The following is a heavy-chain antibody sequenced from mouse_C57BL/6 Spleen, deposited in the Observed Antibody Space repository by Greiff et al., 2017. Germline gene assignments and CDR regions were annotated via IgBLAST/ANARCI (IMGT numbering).Heavy chain of an antibody. J-gene: IGHJ3*01. Sequence: EVKLMEPGGGLVKPGGSLKLSCAASGFTFSDYGMHWVRQAPETGLEWVAYISSGSSTIYYADTVKGRFTISRDNATNTLFLQMTSLRSEDTAMXYCARTLTGAVGGAYWGQGTLVTVSA. CDR1: GFTFSDYG. V-gene: IGHV5-17*01. D-gene: IGHD4-1*01. CDR2: ISSGSSTI. CDR3: ARTLTGAVGGAY.